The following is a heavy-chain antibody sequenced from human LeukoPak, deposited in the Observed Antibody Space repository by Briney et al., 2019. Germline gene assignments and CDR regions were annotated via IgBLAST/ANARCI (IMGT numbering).Heavy chain of an antibody. CDR1: GGSLSSYY. CDR3: ARDTISSGSDY. V-gene: IGHV4-4*07. J-gene: IGHJ4*02. D-gene: IGHD3-22*01. Sequence: SETLSLTWTVSGGSLSSYYWSWIRQPAGKGLGWIGRIYTSGSTSYNPSLKSRVTMSGDTSNNQCALKLSSVSAADTGVYYCARDTISSGSDYWGQGTLVTVSP. CDR2: IYTSGST.